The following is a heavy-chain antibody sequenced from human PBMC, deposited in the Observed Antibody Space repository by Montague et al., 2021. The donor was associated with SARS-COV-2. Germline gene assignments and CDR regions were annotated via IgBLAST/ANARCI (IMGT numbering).Heavy chain of an antibody. J-gene: IGHJ6*03. CDR3: ARLGDGIVPSPIPGLGPYYSFYYMDV. V-gene: IGHV4-34*01. D-gene: IGHD2-2*02. Sequence: SETLSLTCAVSGGSFSRYYWSWIRQPPGKGLEWIGEISQSGNTKYNPSLQSRVSISVDTSRNQFSLKVSSVTAADTAIYYCARLGDGIVPSPIPGLGPYYSFYYMDVWGKGTTVTVSS. CDR2: ISQSGNT. CDR1: GGSFSRYY.